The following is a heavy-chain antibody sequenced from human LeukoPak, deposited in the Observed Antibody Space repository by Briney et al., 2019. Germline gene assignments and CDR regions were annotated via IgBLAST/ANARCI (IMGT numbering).Heavy chain of an antibody. CDR2: ISGSGGST. V-gene: IGHV3-23*01. J-gene: IGHJ6*03. D-gene: IGHD2-15*01. Sequence: PGGSLRLSCAASGFTFSSYAMSWVRQAPGKGLEWVSAISGSGGSTYYADSVKGRFTISRDNSKNTLYLQMNSLRAEDTAVYYCAKGSVVEGDYYYYMDVWGKGTTVTVSS. CDR1: GFTFSSYA. CDR3: AKGSVVEGDYYYYMDV.